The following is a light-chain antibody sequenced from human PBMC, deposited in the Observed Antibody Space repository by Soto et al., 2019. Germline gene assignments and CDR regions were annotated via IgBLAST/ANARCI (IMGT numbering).Light chain of an antibody. CDR1: QDISTW. CDR2: DAS. V-gene: IGKV1-12*01. CDR3: QQANSFPLT. J-gene: IGKJ3*01. Sequence: DIQMTQSPASVSASVGDRVTITCRASQDISTWLAWYQQKPGKAPKLLIYDASSLESGVPARFSGSGFGTDFTLTINSLQPEDFATNYCQQANSFPLTFGPGTKVDIK.